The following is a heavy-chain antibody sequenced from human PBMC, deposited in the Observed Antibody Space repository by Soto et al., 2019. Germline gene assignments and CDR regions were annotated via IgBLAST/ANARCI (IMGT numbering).Heavy chain of an antibody. CDR3: ARTTIAGIRGYFDY. CDR1: GYSFSTSW. J-gene: IGHJ4*02. CDR2: IYPGDSDT. V-gene: IGHV5-51*01. D-gene: IGHD2-21*01. Sequence: GESLKISCQGAGYSFSTSWIGWVRQMPGKGLEWMGIIYPGDSDTRYSPSFQGQVTISADKSISTAFLQWSSLKASDTATYYCARTTIAGIRGYFDYWGQGTLVTVSS.